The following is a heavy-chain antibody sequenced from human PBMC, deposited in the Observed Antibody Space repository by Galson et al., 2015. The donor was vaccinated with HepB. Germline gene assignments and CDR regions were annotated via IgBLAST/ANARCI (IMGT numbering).Heavy chain of an antibody. CDR2: IYYSGST. D-gene: IGHD2-2*01. V-gene: IGHV4-31*03. Sequence: TLSLTCTVSGGSISSGGYYWSWIRQHPGKGLEWIGYIYYSGSTYYNPSLKSRVTISVDTSKNQFSLKLSSVTAADTAVYYCTSCSRYYYYMDVWGKGTTVTVS. J-gene: IGHJ6*03. CDR1: GGSISSGGYY. CDR3: TSCSRYYYYMDV.